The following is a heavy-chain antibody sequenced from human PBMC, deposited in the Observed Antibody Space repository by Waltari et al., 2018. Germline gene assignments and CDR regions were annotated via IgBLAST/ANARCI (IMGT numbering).Heavy chain of an antibody. J-gene: IGHJ4*02. Sequence: EVQLVQSGTEVKKPGESLKISCRTSGYKFTDYWIGWVRQVPGKGLEWVAVSYHGVSATEDSPSFRGHVILTADRSTNTAFLQWSRLRASDTAVYYCARLGTPHPAYPAFHDWGQGTLVTVSS. CDR2: SYHGVSAT. V-gene: IGHV5-51*01. CDR3: ARLGTPHPAYPAFHD. CDR1: GYKFTDYW. D-gene: IGHD1-26*01.